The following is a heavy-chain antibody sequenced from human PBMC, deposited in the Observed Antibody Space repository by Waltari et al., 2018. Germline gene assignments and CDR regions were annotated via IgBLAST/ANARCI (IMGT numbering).Heavy chain of an antibody. CDR2: RADDGTSE. V-gene: IGHV3-30*01. J-gene: IGHJ4*02. Sequence: QVQVVESGGGVVQPGKSLRLSCAASGFTFSTHALHWVRQAQGKGREWVAVRADDGTSEHYADSVKGRFTISRDKTKNTVYLQMNSLRTEDTAVYYCARDGANYYGSGYYFLYYFDYWGQGTLVTVSS. D-gene: IGHD3-10*01. CDR3: ARDGANYYGSGYYFLYYFDY. CDR1: GFTFSTHA.